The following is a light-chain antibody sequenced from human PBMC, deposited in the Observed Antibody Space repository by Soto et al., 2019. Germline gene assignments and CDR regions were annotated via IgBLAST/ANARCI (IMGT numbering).Light chain of an antibody. CDR2: KAS. Sequence: DIQMTQSPSTLSASVGARVTITCRASQSIRSWLAWYQQKPGRAPKLLIYKASSLESGVPSRFSGSGSGTDFTLTISSLQPDDFATYYCQQYNSYSWTFGQGTKVEI. J-gene: IGKJ1*01. CDR3: QQYNSYSWT. CDR1: QSIRSW. V-gene: IGKV1-5*03.